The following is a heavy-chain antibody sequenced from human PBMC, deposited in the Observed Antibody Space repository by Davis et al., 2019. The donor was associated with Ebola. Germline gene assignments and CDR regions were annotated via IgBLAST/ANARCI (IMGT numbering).Heavy chain of an antibody. Sequence: SETLSLTCAVSGGSISSSNWWSWVRQPPGKGLEWIGEIYHSGSTYYNPSLKSRVTISVDRSKNQFSLKLSSVTAADTAVYYCARVGYGGKLYYFDYWGQGTLVTVSS. J-gene: IGHJ4*02. V-gene: IGHV4-4*02. D-gene: IGHD4-23*01. CDR1: GGSISSSNW. CDR3: ARVGYGGKLYYFDY. CDR2: IYHSGST.